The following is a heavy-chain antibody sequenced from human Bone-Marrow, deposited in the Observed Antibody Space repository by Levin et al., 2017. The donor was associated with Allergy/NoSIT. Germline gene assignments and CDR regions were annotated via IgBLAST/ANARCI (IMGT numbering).Heavy chain of an antibody. CDR3: AKAGSGYYFDY. CDR2: VCSSGSCT. V-gene: IGHV3-23*01. CDR1: GFTFSNYA. J-gene: IGHJ4*02. D-gene: IGHD1-26*01. Sequence: GGSLRLSCAASGFTFSNYAMNWVRQAPGKGLEWVSGVCSSGSCTYYADSVKGRFTISRDTSKNTVYLQMNSLRAEDTAIYYCAKAGSGYYFDYWGQGVLVTVSS.